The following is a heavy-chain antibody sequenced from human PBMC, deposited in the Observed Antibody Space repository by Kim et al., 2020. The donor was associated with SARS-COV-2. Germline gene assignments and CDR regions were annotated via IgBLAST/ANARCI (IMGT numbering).Heavy chain of an antibody. Sequence: ASVKVSCKASGYTFTGYYMHWVRQAPGQGLEWMGWINPNSGGTNYAQKFQGRVTLTRDTSISTAYMELSRLRSDDTAVYYCARIGENYGDYFDYWGQGTLVTVSS. CDR1: GYTFTGYY. CDR3: ARIGENYGDYFDY. CDR2: INPNSGGT. D-gene: IGHD4-17*01. V-gene: IGHV1-2*02. J-gene: IGHJ4*02.